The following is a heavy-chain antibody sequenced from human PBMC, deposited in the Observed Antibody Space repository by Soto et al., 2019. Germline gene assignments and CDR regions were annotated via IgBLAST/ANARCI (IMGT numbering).Heavy chain of an antibody. V-gene: IGHV4-31*03. Sequence: QVQLQESGPGLVKPSQTLSLTCTVSGGSISSGGYYWSWIRQHPGKGLEWIGYIYYSGSTYYNPSLKRRVTISVDTSKNQCSLKLSSVTAADTAVYYCASDYYDSSGDYGMDVWGQGTTVTVSS. CDR3: ASDYYDSSGDYGMDV. D-gene: IGHD3-22*01. CDR1: GGSISSGGYY. CDR2: IYYSGST. J-gene: IGHJ6*02.